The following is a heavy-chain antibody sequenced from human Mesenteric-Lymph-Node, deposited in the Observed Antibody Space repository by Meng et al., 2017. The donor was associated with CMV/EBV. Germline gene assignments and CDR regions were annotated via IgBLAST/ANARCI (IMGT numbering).Heavy chain of an antibody. J-gene: IGHJ5*02. CDR2: IYYSGST. CDR1: GGSISSSSYY. D-gene: IGHD3-10*01. CDR3: ARPHYYGSGSSPWFDP. Sequence: QLQLQESGPGLVKPSETLSPTSTAPGGSISSSSYYWGWIRQPPGKGLEWIGSIYYSGSTYYNPSLKSRVTISVDTSKNQFSLKLSSVTAADTAVYYCARPHYYGSGSSPWFDPWGQGTLVTVSS. V-gene: IGHV4-39*01.